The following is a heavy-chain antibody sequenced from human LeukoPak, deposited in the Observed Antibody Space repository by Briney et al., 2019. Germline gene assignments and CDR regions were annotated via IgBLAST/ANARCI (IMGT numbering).Heavy chain of an antibody. J-gene: IGHJ4*02. CDR3: AKDGTYGSGNFDY. CDR1: GFTFSNYW. Sequence: GGSLRLSCAASGFTFSNYWMHWVRQAPGKGLVWVSRINSDESTTTYADSAKGRFTISRDNAKNTLYLQMNSLGAEDTAVYYCAKDGTYGSGNFDYWGQGTLVTVSS. V-gene: IGHV3-74*01. D-gene: IGHD3-10*01. CDR2: INSDESTT.